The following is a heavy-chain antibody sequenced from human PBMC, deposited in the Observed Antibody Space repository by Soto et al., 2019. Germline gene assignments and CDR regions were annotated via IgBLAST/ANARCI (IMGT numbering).Heavy chain of an antibody. CDR3: AKDLGIPRTFHFDY. D-gene: IGHD1-26*01. Sequence: VGSLRLSCAASGFTFSSYAMSWVRQAPGKGLEWVSAISGSGGSTYYADSVKGRFTISRDNSKNTLYLQMNSLRAEDTAVYYCAKDLGIPRTFHFDYWGQGTLVTVSS. J-gene: IGHJ4*02. V-gene: IGHV3-23*01. CDR2: ISGSGGST. CDR1: GFTFSSYA.